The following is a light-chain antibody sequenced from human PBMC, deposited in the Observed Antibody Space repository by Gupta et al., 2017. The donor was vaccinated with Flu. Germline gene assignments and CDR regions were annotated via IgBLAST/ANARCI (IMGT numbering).Light chain of an antibody. V-gene: IGKV4-1*01. J-gene: IGKJ2*01. CDR3: QQYDSTPYT. CDR1: QSILYSSDNKNY. Sequence: SLGERATINCRSSQSILYSSDNKNYLAWYQQKPGQRPKLLIYWASTRASGVPDRFSGSGSGTDFSLTISSLQAEDVAVYYCQQYDSTPYTFGQGTKLEVK. CDR2: WAS.